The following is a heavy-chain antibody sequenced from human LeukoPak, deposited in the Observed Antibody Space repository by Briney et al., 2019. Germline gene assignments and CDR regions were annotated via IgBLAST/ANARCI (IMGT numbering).Heavy chain of an antibody. CDR3: ASLYCSSTSCPLGY. Sequence: SETLSLTCTVSGGSISSSSYYWGWIRQPPGKGLEWIGSIYYSGSTYYNPSLKSRVTISVDTSKNQFSLKLSSVTAADTAVYYCASLYCSSTSCPLGYWGQGTLVTVSS. D-gene: IGHD2-2*01. V-gene: IGHV4-39*01. CDR1: GGSISSSSYY. J-gene: IGHJ4*02. CDR2: IYYSGST.